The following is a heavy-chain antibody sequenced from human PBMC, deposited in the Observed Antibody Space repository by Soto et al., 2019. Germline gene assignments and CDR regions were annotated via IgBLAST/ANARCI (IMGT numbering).Heavy chain of an antibody. V-gene: IGHV3-21*01. D-gene: IGHD2-15*01. CDR1: GFTFSSXX. CDR2: ISSSSSYI. CDR3: ARDKGVGDYYYYGMDV. Sequence: EVQLVESGGGLVXXGXXXXXSCAASGFTFSSXXMNWVRQAPGKGLEXVSSISSSSSYIYYADSVKGRFTISRDNAKNSLYLQMNSLRAEDTAVYYCARDKGVGDYYYYGMDVWGQGTTVTVSS. J-gene: IGHJ6*02.